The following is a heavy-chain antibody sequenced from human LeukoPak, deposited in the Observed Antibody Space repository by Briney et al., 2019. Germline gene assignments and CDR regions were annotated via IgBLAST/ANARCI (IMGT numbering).Heavy chain of an antibody. Sequence: SETLSLTCAVYGGSFSGYYWSWIRQPPGKGLEWIGEINHSGSTNYNPSLKSRVTISVDTSKNQFSLELSSVTAADTAVYYCARQKKKWELRKNWFDPWGQGTLVTVSS. CDR3: ARQKKKWELRKNWFDP. J-gene: IGHJ5*02. CDR1: GGSFSGYY. V-gene: IGHV4-34*01. CDR2: INHSGST. D-gene: IGHD1-26*01.